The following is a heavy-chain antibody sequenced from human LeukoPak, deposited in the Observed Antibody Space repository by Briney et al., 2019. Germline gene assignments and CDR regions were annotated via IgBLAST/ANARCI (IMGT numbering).Heavy chain of an antibody. D-gene: IGHD3-22*01. CDR3: ARPYYYDSRIDP. CDR2: MYYSGST. CDR1: GGSISNYY. J-gene: IGHJ5*02. Sequence: SETLSLTCSVSGGSISNYYWSWIRQAPGKGLEWIAYMYYSGSTYYNPSLKSRVTMSADTSKNQLSLKLSSVTAADTAVYYCARPYYYDSRIDPWGQGILVTVSS. V-gene: IGHV4-59*08.